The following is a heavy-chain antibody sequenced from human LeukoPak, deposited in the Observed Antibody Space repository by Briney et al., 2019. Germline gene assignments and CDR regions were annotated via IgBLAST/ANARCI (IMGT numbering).Heavy chain of an antibody. CDR1: GFTFSKHG. J-gene: IGHJ4*02. V-gene: IGHV3-23*01. Sequence: GGSLRLSCAVSGFTFSKHGMSWVRQAPGKGLEWVSTISGNGGSTYYADSVKGRFTISRDNSKNMVYLQMDSLRAEDTAAYYCAKLNSYGDYWGQGTLVTISS. CDR3: AKLNSYGDY. CDR2: ISGNGGST. D-gene: IGHD5-18*01.